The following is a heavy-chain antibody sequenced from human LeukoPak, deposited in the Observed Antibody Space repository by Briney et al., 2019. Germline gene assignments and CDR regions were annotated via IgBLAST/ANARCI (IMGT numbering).Heavy chain of an antibody. CDR3: AASGRSFEWELLDY. Sequence: SVKVSCKASGFTFTISAMQWVRQARGQRLEWIGWIVVGSGNTNYAQKFQERVTITRDMSTSTAYMELSSLRSEDTAVYYCAASGRSFEWELLDYWGQGTLVTVSS. J-gene: IGHJ4*02. CDR1: GFTFTISA. CDR2: IVVGSGNT. D-gene: IGHD1-26*01. V-gene: IGHV1-58*02.